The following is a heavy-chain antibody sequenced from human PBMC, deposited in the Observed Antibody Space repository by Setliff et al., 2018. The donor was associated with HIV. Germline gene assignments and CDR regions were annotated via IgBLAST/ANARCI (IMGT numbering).Heavy chain of an antibody. V-gene: IGHV4-61*09. CDR3: ASIAATGSFFIGYMDV. J-gene: IGHJ6*03. D-gene: IGHD6-13*01. CDR2: IFSTGTT. CDR1: GGSISSGTYY. Sequence: SETLSLTCSVSGGSISSGTYYWSWIRQPAGKGLEWIGHIFSTGTTYYNRSLKSRVTISVDTSKNQFSLKLSSVTAADTAIFYCASIAATGSFFIGYMDVWGKGTTVTSP.